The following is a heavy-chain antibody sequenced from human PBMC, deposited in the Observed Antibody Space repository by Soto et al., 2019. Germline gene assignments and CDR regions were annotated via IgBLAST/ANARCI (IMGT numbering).Heavy chain of an antibody. CDR1: GYTFTSYA. CDR2: INAGNGNT. V-gene: IGHV1-3*01. Sequence: ASVKVSCKSSGYTFTSYAMHWVRQAPGQRLEWMGWINAGNGNTKYSQKFQGRVTITRDTSASTAYMELNSLRDEDTAVYYCAREVGWQQLETYYYYGMDVWGQGTTVTVSS. CDR3: AREVGWQQLETYYYYGMDV. J-gene: IGHJ6*02. D-gene: IGHD6-13*01.